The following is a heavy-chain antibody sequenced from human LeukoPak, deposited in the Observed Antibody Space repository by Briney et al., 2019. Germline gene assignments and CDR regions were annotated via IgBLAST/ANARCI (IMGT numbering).Heavy chain of an antibody. D-gene: IGHD7-27*01. J-gene: IGHJ5*02. CDR3: ARGHWGHWFDP. V-gene: IGHV4-34*01. CDR2: INHSGST. CDR1: GGSFSGYY. Sequence: SETLSLTRAVYGGSFSGYYWSWIRQPPGKGLEWIGEINHSGSTNYNPSLKSRVTISVDTSKNQFSLKLSSVTAADTAVYYCARGHWGHWFDPWGQGTLVTVSS.